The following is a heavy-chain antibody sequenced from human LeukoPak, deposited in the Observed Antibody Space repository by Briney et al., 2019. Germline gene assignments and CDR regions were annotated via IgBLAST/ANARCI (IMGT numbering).Heavy chain of an antibody. V-gene: IGHV1-18*01. CDR3: ARDVMVRGVIRALGY. J-gene: IGHJ4*02. CDR1: GYTFTGYG. Sequence: ASVKVSCKASGYTFTGYGISWVRQAPGQGLEWMGWIGVYNGNTNYTQKLQGRVTMTTDTSTSTAYMELRSLRSDDTAVYYCARDVMVRGVIRALGYWGQGTLVTVSS. D-gene: IGHD3-10*01. CDR2: IGVYNGNT.